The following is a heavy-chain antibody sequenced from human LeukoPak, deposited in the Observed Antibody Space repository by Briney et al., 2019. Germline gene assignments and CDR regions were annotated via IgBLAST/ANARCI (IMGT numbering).Heavy chain of an antibody. J-gene: IGHJ4*02. V-gene: IGHV4-59*08. CDR1: GFTFSDYY. CDR2: MYYSGSA. CDR3: ARSTFSSNWNL. D-gene: IGHD6-13*01. Sequence: PGGSLRLSCAASGFTFSDYYMSWIRHSSGKGLEWIGYMYYSGSAYYSPSLKTRVTISVDTSKNQFSLKLTSVTAADTAVYYCARSTFSSNWNLWGQGTLVTVSS.